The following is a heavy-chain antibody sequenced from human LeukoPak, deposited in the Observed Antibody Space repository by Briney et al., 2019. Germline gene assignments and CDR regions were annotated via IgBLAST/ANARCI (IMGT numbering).Heavy chain of an antibody. CDR3: AKEIVGAPGGL. Sequence: PGGSLRLSCAASGFTFSSYGMHWVRQAPGKGLEWVAVISYDGSNKYYADSVKGRFTISRDNSKSTLYLQMNSLRAEDTAVYYCAKEIVGAPGGLWGQGTLVTVSS. CDR2: ISYDGSNK. V-gene: IGHV3-30*18. D-gene: IGHD1-26*01. J-gene: IGHJ4*02. CDR1: GFTFSSYG.